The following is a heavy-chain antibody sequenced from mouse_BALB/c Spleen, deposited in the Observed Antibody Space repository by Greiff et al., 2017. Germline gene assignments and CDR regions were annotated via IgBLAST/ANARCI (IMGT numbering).Heavy chain of an antibody. CDR2: IWAGGST. CDR3: ARFITTAPAWFAY. V-gene: IGHV2-9*02. CDR1: GFSLTSYG. D-gene: IGHD1-2*01. J-gene: IGHJ3*01. Sequence: VQVVESGPGLVAPSQSLSITCTVSGFSLTSYGVHWVRQPPGKGLEWLGVIWAGGSTNYNSALMSRLSISKDNSKSQVFLKMNSLQTDDTAMYYCARFITTAPAWFAYWGQGTLVTVSA.